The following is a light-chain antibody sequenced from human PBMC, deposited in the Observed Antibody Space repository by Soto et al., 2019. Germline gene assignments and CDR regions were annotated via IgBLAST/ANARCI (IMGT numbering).Light chain of an antibody. CDR2: GAS. V-gene: IGKV1-33*01. CDR1: QDIRTS. J-gene: IGKJ3*01. CDR3: QQYDNLPPFT. Sequence: DIQMTQSPSSLSASVGARVSITCQASQDIRTSLSWFQQKPGRAPKLLIYGASNLETGVTSRFRGSGSGRDFTFTISSLQPEDIATYYCQQYDNLPPFTFGPGTKVEIK.